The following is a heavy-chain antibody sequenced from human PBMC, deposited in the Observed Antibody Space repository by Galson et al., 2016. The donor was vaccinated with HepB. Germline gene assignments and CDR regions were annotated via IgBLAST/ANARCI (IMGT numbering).Heavy chain of an antibody. D-gene: IGHD4-17*01. V-gene: IGHV4-59*01. CDR3: AREPVTTQDAFDI. J-gene: IGHJ3*02. CDR2: ISYGGVT. Sequence: SETLSLTCAVSGASIRSSYWSWIRQPPGGGLEWIGFISYGGVTNYNPSLKSRVSISEDTSKIEISLKLFSVTAEDTAMYYCAREPVTTQDAFDIWGQGTMAIVSS. CDR1: GASIRSSY.